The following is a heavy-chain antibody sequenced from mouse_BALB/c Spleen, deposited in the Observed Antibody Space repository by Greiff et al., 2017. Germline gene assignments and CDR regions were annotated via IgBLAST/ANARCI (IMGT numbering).Heavy chain of an antibody. CDR2: IDPANGNT. J-gene: IGHJ4*01. Sequence: EVMLVESGAELVKPGASVKLSCTASGFNIKDTYMHWVKQRPEQGLEWIGRIDPANGNTKYDPKFQGKATITADTSSNTAYLQLSSLTSEDTAVYYCATTVGYAMDYWGQGTSVTVSS. V-gene: IGHV14-3*02. CDR1: GFNIKDTY. CDR3: ATTVGYAMDY. D-gene: IGHD1-1*01.